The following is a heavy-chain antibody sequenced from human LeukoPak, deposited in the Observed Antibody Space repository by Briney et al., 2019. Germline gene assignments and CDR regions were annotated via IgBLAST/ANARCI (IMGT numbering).Heavy chain of an antibody. CDR3: AKKNLRFLEWPDAFDI. D-gene: IGHD3-3*01. CDR1: GFTFSSYS. Sequence: GGSLRLSCAASGFTFSSYSMNWVRQAPGKGLEWVSAISGSGGSTYYADSVKGRFTISRDNSKNTLYLQMNSLRAEDTAVYYCAKKNLRFLEWPDAFDIWGQGTMVTVSS. CDR2: ISGSGGST. V-gene: IGHV3-23*01. J-gene: IGHJ3*02.